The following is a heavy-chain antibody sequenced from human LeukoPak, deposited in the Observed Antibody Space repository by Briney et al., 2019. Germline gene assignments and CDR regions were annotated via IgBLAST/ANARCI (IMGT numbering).Heavy chain of an antibody. CDR2: IYYSGST. CDR3: ASPEIAAAGTGYFDY. CDR1: GGSNSSSSYY. D-gene: IGHD6-13*01. Sequence: SETLSLTCTVSGGSNSSSSYYWGWIRQPPGKGLEWIGSIYYSGSTYYNPSLKSRVTISVDTSKNQFSLKLSSVTAADTAVYYCASPEIAAAGTGYFDYWGQGTLVTVSS. V-gene: IGHV4-39*01. J-gene: IGHJ4*02.